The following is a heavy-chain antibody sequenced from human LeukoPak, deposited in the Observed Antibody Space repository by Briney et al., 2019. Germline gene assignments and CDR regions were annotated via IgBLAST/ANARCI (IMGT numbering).Heavy chain of an antibody. V-gene: IGHV4-59*01. CDR2: IYYSGST. CDR1: GGSIISYY. Sequence: SETLSLTCTVSGGSIISYYWSWIRQPPGKGLEWIGYIYYSGSTNYNPSLKSRVTISVDTSKNQFSLKLSSVTAADTAVYYCARSPEDCGGDCYSDFYYYYGMDVWGQGTTVTVSS. J-gene: IGHJ6*02. CDR3: ARSPEDCGGDCYSDFYYYYGMDV. D-gene: IGHD2-21*02.